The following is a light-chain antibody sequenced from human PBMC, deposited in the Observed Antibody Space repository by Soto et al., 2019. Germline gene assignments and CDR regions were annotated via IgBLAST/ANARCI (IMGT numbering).Light chain of an antibody. J-gene: IGKJ4*01. Sequence: DFQMTQSPSSVSASVGDTVTITCRASGGISSWLAWYQQTPGKAPKLLIYAASFLHRGVPSRFSGRGSGTNFTLTISSLQPEDFATYYCQQASAFPLTFGGGTKV. CDR3: QQASAFPLT. CDR2: AAS. CDR1: GGISSW. V-gene: IGKV1-12*01.